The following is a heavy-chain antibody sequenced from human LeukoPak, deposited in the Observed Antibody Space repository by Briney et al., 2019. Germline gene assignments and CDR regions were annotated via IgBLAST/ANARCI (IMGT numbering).Heavy chain of an antibody. Sequence: GESLRLSCAASGFTFSSYSMTWVRQAPGKGLEWVSSFTSSSRSIYYADSVKGRFTISRDNAKKSLYLQMNSLRAEDTAIYYCAKDRRVLAGGWYPFDYWGQGTLVTVSS. CDR3: AKDRRVLAGGWYPFDY. CDR1: GFTFSSYS. V-gene: IGHV3-21*01. D-gene: IGHD6-19*01. CDR2: FTSSSRSI. J-gene: IGHJ4*02.